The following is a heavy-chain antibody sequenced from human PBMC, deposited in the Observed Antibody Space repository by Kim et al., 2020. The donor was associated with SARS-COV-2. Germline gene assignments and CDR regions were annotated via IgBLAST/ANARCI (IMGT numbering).Heavy chain of an antibody. Sequence: GGSLRLSCVASRFTFSSYGMHWVRQVPGQGLEWVAVISHDGSNKNSEDSVKGRFTISRDNSKNTLHLEMNSLRVEDTAVYFCAKGRYEGGYPFDSWGQGTLVTVSS. V-gene: IGHV3-30*18. D-gene: IGHD3-22*01. CDR3: AKGRYEGGYPFDS. CDR2: ISHDGSNK. CDR1: RFTFSSYG. J-gene: IGHJ4*02.